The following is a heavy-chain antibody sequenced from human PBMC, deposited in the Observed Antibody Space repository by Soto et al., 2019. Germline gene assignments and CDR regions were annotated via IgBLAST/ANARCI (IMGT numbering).Heavy chain of an antibody. D-gene: IGHD5-12*01. J-gene: IGHJ4*02. V-gene: IGHV4-30-2*01. CDR3: ASVEMATSLFDY. CDR1: GGSISSGGYS. Sequence: SETLSLTCAVSGGSISSGGYSWSWIRQPPGKGLEWIGYIYHSGSTYYNPSLKSRVTISVDRSKNQFSLKLSSVTAADTAVYYCASVEMATSLFDYWGQGTLVTVSS. CDR2: IYHSGST.